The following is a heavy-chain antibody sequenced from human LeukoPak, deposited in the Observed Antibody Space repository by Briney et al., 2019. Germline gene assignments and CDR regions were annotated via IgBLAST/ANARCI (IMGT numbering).Heavy chain of an antibody. J-gene: IGHJ5*01. V-gene: IGHV1-69*13. CDR1: GGTFSSYA. CDR2: IIPIFGTA. D-gene: IGHD2-21*02. CDR3: ARDKFNCGGDCYSKEPDNWFDP. Sequence: ASVKVSCKASGGTFSSYAISWVRQAPGQGLEWMGGIIPIFGTANYAQKFQGRVTITADESTSTAYMELSSLRSEDTAVYYCARDKFNCGGDCYSKEPDNWFDPWGQGTLVIVSS.